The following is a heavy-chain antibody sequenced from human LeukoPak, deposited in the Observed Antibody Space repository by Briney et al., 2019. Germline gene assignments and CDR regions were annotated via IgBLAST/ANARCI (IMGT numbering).Heavy chain of an antibody. V-gene: IGHV3-11*04. Sequence: GGSLRLSCAASGFTFSDYYMSWIRQAPGKGLEWVPYISSSGSTIYYADSVKGRFTISRDNAKNSLYLQMNSLRAEDTAVYYCARELTMVRDRGAFDIWGQGTMVTVSS. CDR3: ARELTMVRDRGAFDI. J-gene: IGHJ3*02. CDR2: ISSSGSTI. CDR1: GFTFSDYY. D-gene: IGHD3-10*01.